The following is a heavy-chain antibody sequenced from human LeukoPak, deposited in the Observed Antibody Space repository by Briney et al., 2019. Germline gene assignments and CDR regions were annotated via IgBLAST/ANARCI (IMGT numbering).Heavy chain of an antibody. CDR2: ISSGSSTM. CDR1: GFSFSSYE. Sequence: GGSLGLSCAASGFSFSSYEMNWVRQAPGKRLECVSYISSGSSTMYYADSVKGRFTISRDNARKSLYLQMNSLRAEDTALYYCARDRFSDSGIYDYWGQGTLVTVSS. J-gene: IGHJ4*02. CDR3: ARDRFSDSGIYDY. D-gene: IGHD3-10*01. V-gene: IGHV3-48*03.